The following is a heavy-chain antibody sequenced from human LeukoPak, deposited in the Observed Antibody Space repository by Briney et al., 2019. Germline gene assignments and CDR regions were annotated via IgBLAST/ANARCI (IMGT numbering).Heavy chain of an antibody. D-gene: IGHD3-3*01. J-gene: IGHJ4*02. CDR1: GFTFSSSA. Sequence: GGSLRLSCAASGFTFSSSAMSWVRQAPGKGLEWVSAISGSGGSTYYADSVKGRFTISRDNSKNTLYLQMNSLRAEDTAVYYCAKDLDFWSGPGYWGQGTLVTVSS. V-gene: IGHV3-23*01. CDR2: ISGSGGST. CDR3: AKDLDFWSGPGY.